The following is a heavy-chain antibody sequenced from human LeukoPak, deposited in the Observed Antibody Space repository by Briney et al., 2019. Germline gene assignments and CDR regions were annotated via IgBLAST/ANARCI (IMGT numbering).Heavy chain of an antibody. CDR1: GGSISSYY. CDR3: ARGGYCSSTSCLRGGPYYYYYYMDV. J-gene: IGHJ6*03. V-gene: IGHV4-59*01. D-gene: IGHD2-2*01. CDR2: IYYSGST. Sequence: SETLSLTCTVSGGSISSYYWSWIRQPPGKGLEWIGYIYYSGSTNYNPSLKSRVTISVDTSKNQFSLKLSSVTAADTAVYYCARGGYCSSTSCLRGGPYYYYYYMDVWGKGTTVTVSS.